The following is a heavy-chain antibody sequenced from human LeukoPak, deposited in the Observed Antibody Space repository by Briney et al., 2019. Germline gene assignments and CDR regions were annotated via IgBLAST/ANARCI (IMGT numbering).Heavy chain of an antibody. D-gene: IGHD3-3*01. Sequence: SETLALTCTVSGGSIRSYYWSWIRQPPGKGLEWIGYIYFSGSTSYNPSLKSRVTISVDRSKNQFSLKLSSVAAADTAVYYCARSYDTNFDYWGQGTLVTVSS. CDR3: ARSYDTNFDY. CDR1: GGSIRSYY. J-gene: IGHJ4*02. CDR2: IYFSGST. V-gene: IGHV4-59*01.